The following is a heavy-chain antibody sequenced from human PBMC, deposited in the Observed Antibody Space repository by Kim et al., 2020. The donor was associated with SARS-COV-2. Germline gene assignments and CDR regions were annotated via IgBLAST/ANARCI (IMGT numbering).Heavy chain of an antibody. CDR1: GGSIAPNSHY. D-gene: IGHD2-21*01. J-gene: IGHJ4*02. Sequence: SETLSLTCTVSGGSIAPNSHYWGWIRQPPGMGLEWIGSMYYSGVTQYNPSLRSRASISIDMSKNQFSLKLTSVTAADTAFYYCAAYTSSTMMDFWGQGTLVTVSS. V-gene: IGHV4-39*01. CDR3: AAYTSSTMMDF. CDR2: MYYSGVT.